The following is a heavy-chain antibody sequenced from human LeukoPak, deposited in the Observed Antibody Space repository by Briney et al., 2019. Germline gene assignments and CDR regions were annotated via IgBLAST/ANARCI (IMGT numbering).Heavy chain of an antibody. Sequence: ASVKVSCKASGYTFTSYYMHWVRQAPGQGLEWMGIINPSGGSTSYAQKFQGRVTMTRDTSTSTVYMELSSLRSEDTAVYYCATLTTPVQEFDYWGQGTLVTVSS. D-gene: IGHD4-11*01. CDR3: ATLTTPVQEFDY. V-gene: IGHV1-46*01. J-gene: IGHJ4*02. CDR1: GYTFTSYY. CDR2: INPSGGST.